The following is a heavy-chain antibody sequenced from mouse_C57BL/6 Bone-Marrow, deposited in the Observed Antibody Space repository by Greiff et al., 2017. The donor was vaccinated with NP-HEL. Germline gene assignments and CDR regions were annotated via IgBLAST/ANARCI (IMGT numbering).Heavy chain of an antibody. CDR2: ISYSGST. V-gene: IGHV3-1*01. CDR3: ASAPSDELAY. Sequence: ESGPGMVKPSQSLSLTCTVTGYSITSGYDWHWIRHFPGNKLEWMGYISYSGSTNYNPSLKSRISITHDTSKNHFFLKLNSVTTEDTATYYCASAPSDELAYWGQGTLVTVSA. CDR1: GYSITSGYD. J-gene: IGHJ3*01.